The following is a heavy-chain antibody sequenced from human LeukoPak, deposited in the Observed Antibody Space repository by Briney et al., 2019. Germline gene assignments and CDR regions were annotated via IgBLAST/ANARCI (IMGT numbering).Heavy chain of an antibody. V-gene: IGHV3-53*04. Sequence: GGSLRLSGAASEFTVRNNHMSWVGKAPGKGLERVSVIDSRDNTYHADSVKGRFTISRHTSKNTLYLQMNSLRAEDTAVYYCARESTPLRGAFDPWGPGTLVTVSS. J-gene: IGHJ5*02. D-gene: IGHD5-24*01. CDR1: EFTVRNNH. CDR3: ARESTPLRGAFDP. CDR2: IDSRDNT.